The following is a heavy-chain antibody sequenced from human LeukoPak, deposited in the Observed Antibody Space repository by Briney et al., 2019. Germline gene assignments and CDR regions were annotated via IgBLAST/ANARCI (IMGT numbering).Heavy chain of an antibody. CDR3: ARDFGYCSGGTCYVTWFDP. Sequence: GGSLRLSCAASGFTFSGYAMSWVRQAPGKGLEWVSYISSGNNTIYYANSVKGRFTISRDNARNSLYLQMNSLRAEDTAVYYCARDFGYCSGGTCYVTWFDPWGQGTLVTVSS. CDR2: ISSGNNTI. V-gene: IGHV3-48*04. CDR1: GFTFSGYA. J-gene: IGHJ5*02. D-gene: IGHD2-15*01.